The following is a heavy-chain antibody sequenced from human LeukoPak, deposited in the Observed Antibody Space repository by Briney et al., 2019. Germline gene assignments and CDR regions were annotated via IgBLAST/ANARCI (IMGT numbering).Heavy chain of an antibody. V-gene: IGHV3-23*01. CDR3: AKDWGVGGYCSSTSCPLDY. J-gene: IGHJ4*02. Sequence: PGGSLRLSRAASGFTFSSYAMSWVRQAPGKGLEWVSAISGSGGSTYYADSVKGRFTISRDNSKNTLYLQMNSLRAEDTAVYYCAKDWGVGGYCSSTSCPLDYWGQGTLVTVSS. D-gene: IGHD2-2*01. CDR1: GFTFSSYA. CDR2: ISGSGGST.